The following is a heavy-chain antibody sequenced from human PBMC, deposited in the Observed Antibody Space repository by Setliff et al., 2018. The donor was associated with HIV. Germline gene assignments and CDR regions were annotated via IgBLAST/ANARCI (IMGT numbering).Heavy chain of an antibody. D-gene: IGHD3-9*01. CDR2: MNPKSGNT. CDR1: GYTFSNSD. Sequence: ASVKVSCKASGYTFSNSDINWVRQAPGQGLEWMGWMNPKSGNTGYAQKFQGRVTMTSNAFITTAYMELSALTSEDTALYYCARGGGVLRYFDFPLFICGKRGCFDIWGQGTMVTVSS. CDR3: ARGGGVLRYFDFPLFICGKRGCFDI. V-gene: IGHV1-8*02. J-gene: IGHJ3*02.